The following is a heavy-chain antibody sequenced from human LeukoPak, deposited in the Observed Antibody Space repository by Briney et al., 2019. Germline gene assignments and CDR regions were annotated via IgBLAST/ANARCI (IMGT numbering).Heavy chain of an antibody. Sequence: GSLRLSCAASGLIFDDDGMSWVRQAPGKGLEWVSGINWNGGSTGYADSVKGRFTISRDNAKNSLYLQMNSLRVEDTALYYCVRHSNYESSGQFDYWGQGTLVTVSS. CDR2: INWNGGST. V-gene: IGHV3-20*04. CDR3: VRHSNYESSGQFDY. CDR1: GLIFDDDG. J-gene: IGHJ4*02. D-gene: IGHD3-22*01.